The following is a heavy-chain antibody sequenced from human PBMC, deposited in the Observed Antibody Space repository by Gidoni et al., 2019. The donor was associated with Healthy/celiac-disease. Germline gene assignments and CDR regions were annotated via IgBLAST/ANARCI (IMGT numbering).Heavy chain of an antibody. CDR1: GGSISSSSYY. CDR2: IYYSGST. Sequence: QLQLQESGPGLVKPSETLSLTCTVSGGSISSSSYYWGWIRQPPGKGLEWIGSIYYSGSTYYNPSLKSRVTISVDTSKNQFSLKLSSVTAADTAVYYCARVGYCSGGSCYNWYFDLWGRGTLVTVSS. V-gene: IGHV4-39*01. CDR3: ARVGYCSGGSCYNWYFDL. J-gene: IGHJ2*01. D-gene: IGHD2-15*01.